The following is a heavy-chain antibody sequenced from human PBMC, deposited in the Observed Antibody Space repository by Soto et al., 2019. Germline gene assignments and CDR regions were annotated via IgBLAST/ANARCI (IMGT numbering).Heavy chain of an antibody. CDR3: ARLANWELNYFDY. Sequence: SETMSLTCTVSGDSISSSSYYWGWIRQPPGKGLEWIGSIYYSGSTYYNPSLKSRVTISVDTSKNQFSLKLSSVTAADTAVYYCARLANWELNYFDYWGQGTLVTVSS. CDR1: GDSISSSSYY. V-gene: IGHV4-39*07. J-gene: IGHJ4*02. CDR2: IYYSGST. D-gene: IGHD7-27*01.